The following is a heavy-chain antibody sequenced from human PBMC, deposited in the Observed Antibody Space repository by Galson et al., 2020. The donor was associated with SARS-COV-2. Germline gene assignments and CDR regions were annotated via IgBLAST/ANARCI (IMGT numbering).Heavy chain of an antibody. CDR3: ARDGYASGSFDY. V-gene: IGHV4-39*07. D-gene: IGHD3-10*01. CDR2: FYHGGAT. Sequence: SQTLSLTCSVSGGSISSRSHYWGWIRQPPGKGLEWIGSFYHGGATYHNPSLRSRVTILVDTSKNQFSLKLSSVTAADTAVYSCARDGYASGSFDYWGQGTLVTVSS. J-gene: IGHJ4*02. CDR1: GGSISSRSHY.